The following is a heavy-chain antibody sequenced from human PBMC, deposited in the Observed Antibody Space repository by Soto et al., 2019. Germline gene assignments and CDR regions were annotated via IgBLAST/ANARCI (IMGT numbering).Heavy chain of an antibody. CDR2: ISGSGGST. J-gene: IGHJ4*02. D-gene: IGHD3-22*01. CDR3: AKERGVSGYYDY. V-gene: IGHV3-23*01. Sequence: GGSLRLSCEASGFTFSTYAMSWVRQAPGKGLEWVSVISGSGGSTYYADSVKGRFTISRDNSKNTLYLQMNSLRAEDTAVYYCAKERGVSGYYDYWGQGTLVTVSS. CDR1: GFTFSTYA.